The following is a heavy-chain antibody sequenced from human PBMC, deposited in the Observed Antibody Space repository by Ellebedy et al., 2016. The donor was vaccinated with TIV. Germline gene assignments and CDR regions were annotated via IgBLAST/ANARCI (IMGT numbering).Heavy chain of an antibody. Sequence: GESLKISCTASGFTFGDYAMSWFRQAPGKGLEWVGFIRSKAYGGTTEYAASVKGRFTISRDDSKSIAYLQMNSLKTEDTAVYYCTRDSGYDRRFDYWGQGTLVTVSS. CDR3: TRDSGYDRRFDY. CDR1: GFTFGDYA. V-gene: IGHV3-49*03. D-gene: IGHD5-12*01. CDR2: IRSKAYGGTT. J-gene: IGHJ4*02.